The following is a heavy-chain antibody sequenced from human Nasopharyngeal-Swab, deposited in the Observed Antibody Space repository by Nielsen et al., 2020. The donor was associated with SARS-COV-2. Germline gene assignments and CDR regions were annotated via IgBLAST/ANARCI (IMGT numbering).Heavy chain of an antibody. CDR3: ARAEGYYYDSSGYNY. V-gene: IGHV1-46*01. CDR1: GYTFTNYY. D-gene: IGHD3-22*01. CDR2: INPSGGST. J-gene: IGHJ4*02. Sequence: ASVKVSCKASGYTFTNYYMHWVRQAPGQGLEWMGIINPSGGSTSSAQKFQGGVTMTRDTSTSTVYMELSSLRSEDTAVYYCARAEGYYYDSSGYNYWGQGTLVTVSS.